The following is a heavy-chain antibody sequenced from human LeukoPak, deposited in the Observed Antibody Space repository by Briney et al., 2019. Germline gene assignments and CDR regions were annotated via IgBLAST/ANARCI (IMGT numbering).Heavy chain of an antibody. CDR1: GFTVSSNY. V-gene: IGHV3-53*01. CDR3: ARSLYSSSSGYFDY. CDR2: IYSGGST. D-gene: IGHD6-6*01. Sequence: GGSLRLSCAASGFTVSSNYMSWVRQAPGKGLEWVSVIYSGGSTYYADSVKGRFTISRDNSKNTLYLQMNSLRAEDTAVYYCARSLYSSSSGYFDYWGRGTLVTVSS. J-gene: IGHJ4*02.